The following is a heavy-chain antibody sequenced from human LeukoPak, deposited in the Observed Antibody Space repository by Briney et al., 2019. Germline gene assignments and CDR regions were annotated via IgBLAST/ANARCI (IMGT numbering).Heavy chain of an antibody. V-gene: IGHV4-4*07. D-gene: IGHD6-6*01. J-gene: IGHJ4*02. Sequence: SETLSLTCTVSGGSISGYYWNWIRQPAGKGLEWIGRIFHSGSTNYNPSLNSRVTMSVDTSKNQFSLKLSSVTAADTAVYYCARGVARSSKFHFSYYFDYWGQGTPVTVSS. CDR3: ARGVARSSKFHFSYYFDY. CDR1: GGSISGYY. CDR2: IFHSGST.